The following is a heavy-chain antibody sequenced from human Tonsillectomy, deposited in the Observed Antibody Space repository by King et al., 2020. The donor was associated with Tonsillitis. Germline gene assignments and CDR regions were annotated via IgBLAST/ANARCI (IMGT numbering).Heavy chain of an antibody. D-gene: IGHD3-10*01. J-gene: IGHJ4*02. CDR3: ARDGRWNYYGSGSYSPLWY. V-gene: IGHV3-7*04. CDR2: IKEDGGEK. CDR1: GFNFSTFW. Sequence: QLVQSGGGLVQPGGSLRLSCIGSGFNFSTFWMAWVRQAPGKGLEWVAHIKEDGGEKYYVDSVKGRFTISRDNAMQSLFLQMSSLRADDTAVYYCARDGRWNYYGSGSYSPLWYWGQGTLVTVSS.